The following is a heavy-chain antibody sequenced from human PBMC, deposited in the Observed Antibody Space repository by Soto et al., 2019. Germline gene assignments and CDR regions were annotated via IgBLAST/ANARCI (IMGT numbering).Heavy chain of an antibody. Sequence: SETLSLTCAVYGGSFSGYYWSWIRQPPGKGLEWIGEINHSGSTNYNPSLKSRVTISIDTSKNQFSLKLSSVTAADTAVYYCARGQYDFWSAHEPMDVWDKGTTVTVSS. CDR2: INHSGST. CDR3: ARGQYDFWSAHEPMDV. V-gene: IGHV4-34*01. D-gene: IGHD3-3*01. CDR1: GGSFSGYY. J-gene: IGHJ6*03.